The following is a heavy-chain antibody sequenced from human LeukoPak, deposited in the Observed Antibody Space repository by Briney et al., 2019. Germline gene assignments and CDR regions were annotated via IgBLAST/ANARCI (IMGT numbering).Heavy chain of an antibody. CDR1: GFSFSSYG. J-gene: IGHJ5*02. D-gene: IGHD1-7*01. CDR2: ISYDGSNK. V-gene: IGHV3-30*19. CDR3: ARDASWNYGVPAPFDP. Sequence: PGGSLRLSCAGSGFSFSSYGMHWVRQAPGKGLEWVAVISYDGSNKYYADSVKGRFTISRDNSKNTLYLQMNSLRAEDTAVYYCARDASWNYGVPAPFDPWGQGTLVTVSS.